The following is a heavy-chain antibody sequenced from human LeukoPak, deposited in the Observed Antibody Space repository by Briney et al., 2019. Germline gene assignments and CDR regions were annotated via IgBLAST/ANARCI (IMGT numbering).Heavy chain of an antibody. Sequence: SETLSLTCTVSGVSMSSYYWSWIRQPPGKGLEWIGYIFYSGSANYNPSLKSRVTLSVDTSKNQFSLKLGSVTAADTAVYYCARQPYMLGAYYFDYWGQGTLVTVSS. J-gene: IGHJ4*02. CDR3: ARQPYMLGAYYFDY. CDR1: GVSMSSYY. V-gene: IGHV4-59*08. D-gene: IGHD1-26*01. CDR2: IFYSGSA.